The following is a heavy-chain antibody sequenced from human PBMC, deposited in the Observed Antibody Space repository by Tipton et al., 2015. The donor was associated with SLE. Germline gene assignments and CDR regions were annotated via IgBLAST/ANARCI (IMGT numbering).Heavy chain of an antibody. CDR1: GFTFNTYA. CDR3: ARGSPGYSASWWGFDY. CDR2: IWYDATNK. D-gene: IGHD6-13*01. J-gene: IGHJ4*02. V-gene: IGHV3-33*01. Sequence: SLRLSCAASGFTFNTYAMHWVRQAPGKGLEWVAVIWYDATNKHYADSVKGRFTISRDNSKDTLYLEMNSLRVEDTAVYYCARGSPGYSASWWGFDYWGQGTLVTVSS.